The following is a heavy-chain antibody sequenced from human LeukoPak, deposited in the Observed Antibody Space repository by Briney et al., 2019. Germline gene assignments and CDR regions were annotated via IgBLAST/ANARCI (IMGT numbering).Heavy chain of an antibody. CDR1: GGSISSYY. Sequence: SETLSFTCTVSGGSISSYYWSWIRQPPGKGLEWIGYIYYSGSTNYNPSLKSRVTISVDTSKNQFSLKLNSVTAADTAVYYCARGLTVRDMDVWGKGTTVTVSS. D-gene: IGHD4-11*01. J-gene: IGHJ6*03. CDR2: IYYSGST. V-gene: IGHV4-59*01. CDR3: ARGLTVRDMDV.